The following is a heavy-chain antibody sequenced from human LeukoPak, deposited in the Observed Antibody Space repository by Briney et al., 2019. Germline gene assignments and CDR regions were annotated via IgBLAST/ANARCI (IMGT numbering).Heavy chain of an antibody. J-gene: IGHJ4*02. CDR1: GFTFSSYS. CDR2: ISSSSSTI. CDR3: ASSGKWVAGTFDY. D-gene: IGHD6-19*01. V-gene: IGHV3-48*01. Sequence: GGSLRLSCAASGFTFSSYSMNWVRQAPGKGLEWVSYISSSSSTIYYADSVKGRFTISRDNAKNSLYLQMNSLRAEDTAVYYCASSGKWVAGTFDYWGQGTLVTVSS.